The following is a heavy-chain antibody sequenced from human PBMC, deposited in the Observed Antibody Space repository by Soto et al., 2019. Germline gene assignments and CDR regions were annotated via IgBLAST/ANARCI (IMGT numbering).Heavy chain of an antibody. J-gene: IGHJ4*02. CDR3: ARAGYCGPGCYYYFDY. Sequence: EVQLVESGGGLVQPGGSLRLSFAVSGFTFGSYWMNWVRLIPGKGLEWVAYIKPDGSATYYVDSVKCRFTISRDNAKNSLYLQMNSLRVEDTSVYYCARAGYCGPGCYYYFDYWGQGTLVTVSS. CDR1: GFTFGSYW. CDR2: IKPDGSAT. V-gene: IGHV3-7*01. D-gene: IGHD2-21*02.